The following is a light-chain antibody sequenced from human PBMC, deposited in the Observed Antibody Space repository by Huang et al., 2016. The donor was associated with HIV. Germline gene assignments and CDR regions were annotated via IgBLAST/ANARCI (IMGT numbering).Light chain of an antibody. Sequence: DIQMTQSPSSLSASVGDRVTITCRASQSISSYLNWYQHKPGKAPKLLIYDASSLPSGVPSRFRGSGSGTDFTLTISSLQPEDFATYYCQQSYSTPRTFGQGTKLEIK. CDR1: QSISSY. J-gene: IGKJ2*02. CDR3: QQSYSTPRT. CDR2: DAS. V-gene: IGKV1-39*01.